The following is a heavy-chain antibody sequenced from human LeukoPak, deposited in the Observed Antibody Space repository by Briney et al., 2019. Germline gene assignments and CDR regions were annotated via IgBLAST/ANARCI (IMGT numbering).Heavy chain of an antibody. CDR1: GYTLTELS. CDR3: ATVLGGSYQGYFDY. V-gene: IGHV1-24*01. Sequence: ASVKVSCKVSGYTLTELSIHWVRQAPGKGLEWMGGFDPEDGETIYAQKFQGRVTMTEDTSTDTAYMELSSLRSEDTAVYYCATVLGGSYQGYFDYWGQGTLVTVSS. D-gene: IGHD1-26*01. CDR2: FDPEDGET. J-gene: IGHJ4*02.